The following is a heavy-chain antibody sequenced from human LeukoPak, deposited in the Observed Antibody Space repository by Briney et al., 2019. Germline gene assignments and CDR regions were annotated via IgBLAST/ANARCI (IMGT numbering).Heavy chain of an antibody. CDR2: IYHSGST. J-gene: IGHJ4*02. D-gene: IGHD2-15*01. CDR1: GYSISSGYY. Sequence: SETLSLTCTVSGYSISSGYYWGWIRQPPGKGLEWIGSIYHSGSTYYNPSLKSRVTISVDTSKNQFSLKLSSVTAADTAVYYCARRGSGIVVVVAATLHFDYWGQGTLVTVSS. CDR3: ARRGSGIVVVVAATLHFDY. V-gene: IGHV4-38-2*02.